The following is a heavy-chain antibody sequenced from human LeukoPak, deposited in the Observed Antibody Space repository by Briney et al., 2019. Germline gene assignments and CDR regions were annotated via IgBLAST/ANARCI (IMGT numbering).Heavy chain of an antibody. Sequence: PGGSLRLSCAASGFTFSSYAMHWVRQAPGKGLEWVAVISYDGSNKYYADSVKGRFTISRDNAKNSLYLQMNSLRAEDTAVYYCARDRVTLVRGSFDYWGQGTLVTVSS. CDR2: ISYDGSNK. V-gene: IGHV3-30*04. D-gene: IGHD3-10*01. J-gene: IGHJ4*02. CDR3: ARDRVTLVRGSFDY. CDR1: GFTFSSYA.